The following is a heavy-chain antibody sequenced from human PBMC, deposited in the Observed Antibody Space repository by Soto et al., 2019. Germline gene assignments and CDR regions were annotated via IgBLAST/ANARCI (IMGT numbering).Heavy chain of an antibody. J-gene: IGHJ5*02. Sequence: QLQLQESGSGLVRPSQTLSLTCAVSGGSIRRGGYSWNWIRQPPGKGLAWNGYIYHSGSTLYNPSLKSRVTISVDQSKTPFSLKLTSVTAADTAVYYWARDQLDGNWFDPWGQGTLGTVSS. V-gene: IGHV4-30-2*01. CDR2: IYHSGST. CDR3: ARDQLDGNWFDP. CDR1: GGSIRRGGYS. D-gene: IGHD1-1*01.